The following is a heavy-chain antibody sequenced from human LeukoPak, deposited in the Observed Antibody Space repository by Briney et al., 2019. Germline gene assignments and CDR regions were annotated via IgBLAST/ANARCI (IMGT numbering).Heavy chain of an antibody. Sequence: GGSLRLSCAASGFIFSTYNMNWVRQAPGKGLEWVSSISTSTSYIYYADSVKGRFTISRDNAKNSLYLQMNSLRAEDTAVYYCARNDATYYGSGNYYKSWGQGTLVTVSS. CDR1: GFIFSTYN. J-gene: IGHJ5*02. CDR2: ISTSTSYI. CDR3: ARNDATYYGSGNYYKS. V-gene: IGHV3-21*01. D-gene: IGHD3-10*01.